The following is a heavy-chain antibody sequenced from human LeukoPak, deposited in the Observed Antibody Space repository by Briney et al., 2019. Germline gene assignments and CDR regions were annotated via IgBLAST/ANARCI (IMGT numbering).Heavy chain of an antibody. CDR2: ISGSGGST. Sequence: GGSLGLSCAASGFTFSSYAMSWVRQAPGKGLEGVSAISGSGGSTYYADSVKGRFTISRDNSKNTLYLQMNSLRAEDTAVYYCAKDGSGLDRSYWGQGTLVTVSS. CDR1: GFTFSSYA. CDR3: AKDGSGLDRSY. J-gene: IGHJ4*02. V-gene: IGHV3-23*01. D-gene: IGHD3-10*01.